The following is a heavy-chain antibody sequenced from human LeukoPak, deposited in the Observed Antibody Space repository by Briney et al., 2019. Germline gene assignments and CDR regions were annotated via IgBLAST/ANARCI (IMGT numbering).Heavy chain of an antibody. CDR2: ISYDGSNK. V-gene: IGHV3-30*18. CDR3: SKSAPGEIDYYGMDV. D-gene: IGHD3-16*01. J-gene: IGHJ6*02. CDR1: GFTFRSYG. Sequence: PSGGSLRLSCAASGFTFRSYGMHWVRQAPGKGLEWMAVISYDGSNKFYADSVKGRFTISRDNSKNTLFLQMNSLRAEDTAVYYCSKSAPGEIDYYGMDVWGQGTTVSVSS.